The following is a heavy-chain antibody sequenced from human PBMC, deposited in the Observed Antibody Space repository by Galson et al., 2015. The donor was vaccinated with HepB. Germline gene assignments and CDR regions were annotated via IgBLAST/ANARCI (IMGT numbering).Heavy chain of an antibody. V-gene: IGHV3-30*18. CDR3: AKVHNYYDTSGYYG. J-gene: IGHJ4*02. D-gene: IGHD3-22*01. Sequence: SLRLSCAASGFSFSSYGMHWVRQAPGKGLEWVALISKDGTNRYYADSVKGRFTISKDNSKNTLYLQMNSLRAEGTAVYYCAKVHNYYDTSGYYGWGQGTLVTVSS. CDR2: ISKDGTNR. CDR1: GFSFSSYG.